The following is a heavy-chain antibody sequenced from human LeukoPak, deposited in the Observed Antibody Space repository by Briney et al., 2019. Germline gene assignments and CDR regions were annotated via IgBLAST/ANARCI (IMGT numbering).Heavy chain of an antibody. D-gene: IGHD6-19*01. Sequence: GGSLRLSCAASGFTFGSYSMNWVRQAPGKGLEWVSSISSSSSYIYYADSVKGRFTISRDNAKNSLYLQMNSLRAEDTAVYYCARDGQWLVEVPFDYWGQGTLVTVSS. CDR2: ISSSSSYI. V-gene: IGHV3-21*01. CDR3: ARDGQWLVEVPFDY. J-gene: IGHJ4*02. CDR1: GFTFGSYS.